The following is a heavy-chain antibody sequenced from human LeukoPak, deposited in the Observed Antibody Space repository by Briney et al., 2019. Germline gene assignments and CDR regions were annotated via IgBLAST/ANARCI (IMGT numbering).Heavy chain of an antibody. J-gene: IGHJ5*02. Sequence: PSETLSLTCTVSGGSITSYDWSWIRQPAGKGLEWIGRIYSSGSTKYNPSLKSRVSMSLDTSKNRFSLNVSSVTAADTALYYCARVRATTFDPWGQGTLVTVSS. CDR2: IYSSGST. V-gene: IGHV4-4*07. CDR3: ARVRATTFDP. CDR1: GGSITSYD. D-gene: IGHD3-10*01.